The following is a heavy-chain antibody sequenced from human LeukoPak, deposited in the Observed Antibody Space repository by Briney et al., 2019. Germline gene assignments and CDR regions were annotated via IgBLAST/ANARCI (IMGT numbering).Heavy chain of an antibody. CDR2: IYYSGST. D-gene: IGHD3-10*01. Sequence: PSETLSLTCTVSGGSIGSSSYYWGWIRQPPGKGLEWIGSIYYSGSTYYNPSLKSRVTISVDTSKNQFSLKLSSVTAADTAVYYCASVRYGEYFDYWGQGTLVTVSS. CDR1: GGSIGSSSYY. V-gene: IGHV4-39*07. J-gene: IGHJ4*02. CDR3: ASVRYGEYFDY.